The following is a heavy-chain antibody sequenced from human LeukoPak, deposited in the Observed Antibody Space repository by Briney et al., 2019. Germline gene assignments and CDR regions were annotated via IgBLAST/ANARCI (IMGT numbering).Heavy chain of an antibody. D-gene: IGHD3-10*02. CDR1: GFTFRNYW. CDR2: ISSSGRTI. V-gene: IGHV3-48*04. Sequence: GGSLRLSCAASGFTFRNYWMSWVRQAPGKGLEWVSYISSSGRTIYYADSVKGRFTLSRDNAKNSLYLQMNSLRAEDTAVYYCAELGITMIGGVWGKGTTVTISS. CDR3: AELGITMIGGV. J-gene: IGHJ6*04.